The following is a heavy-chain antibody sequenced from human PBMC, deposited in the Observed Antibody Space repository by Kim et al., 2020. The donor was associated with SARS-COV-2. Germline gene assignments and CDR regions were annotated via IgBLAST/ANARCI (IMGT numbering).Heavy chain of an antibody. CDR1: GGSISSGGYY. CDR3: ARGIAVAGTWEDWFDP. J-gene: IGHJ5*02. Sequence: SETLSLTCTVSGGSISSGGYYWSWIRQHPGKGLEWIGYIYYSGSTYYNPSLKSRVTISVDTSKNQFSLKLSSVTAADTAVYYCARGIAVAGTWEDWFDPWGQGTLVTVSS. D-gene: IGHD6-19*01. CDR2: IYYSGST. V-gene: IGHV4-31*03.